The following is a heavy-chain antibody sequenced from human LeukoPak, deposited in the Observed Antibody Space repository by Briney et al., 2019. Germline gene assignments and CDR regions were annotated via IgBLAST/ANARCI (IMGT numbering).Heavy chain of an antibody. D-gene: IGHD4-17*01. Sequence: GASVKVSCKASGYTFTGYYMRWVRQAPGQGLEWMGWINPDSGGTNYAQKFQGRVTMTRDTSISTAYMELSRLRSDDTAVYYCARDAWYGDYRYYIDYWGQGTLVTVSS. V-gene: IGHV1-2*02. CDR2: INPDSGGT. CDR1: GYTFTGYY. J-gene: IGHJ4*02. CDR3: ARDAWYGDYRYYIDY.